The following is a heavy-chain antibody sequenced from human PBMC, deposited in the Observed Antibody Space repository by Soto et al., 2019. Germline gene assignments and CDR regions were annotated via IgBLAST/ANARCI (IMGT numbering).Heavy chain of an antibody. CDR1: GFTFSDYY. V-gene: IGHV3-11*04. CDR3: AVTCSSTSCYLYGMDV. D-gene: IGHD2-2*01. Sequence: GGSLRLSCAASGFTFSDYYMSWIRQAPGKGLEWVSYISSSGSTIYYADSVKGRFTISRDNAKNSLYLQMNSLRDEDTAVYYCAVTCSSTSCYLYGMDVWGQGTTVTVSS. CDR2: ISSSGSTI. J-gene: IGHJ6*02.